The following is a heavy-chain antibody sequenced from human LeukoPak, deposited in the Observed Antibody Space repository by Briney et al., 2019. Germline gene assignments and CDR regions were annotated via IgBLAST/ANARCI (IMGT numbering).Heavy chain of an antibody. D-gene: IGHD5-12*01. CDR1: GGSIGSYY. Sequence: PSETLSLTCTVSGGSIGSYYWSWIRQPAGKGLEWIGRIYTSGSTNYNPSLKSRVTMSVDTSKNQFSLKLSSVTAADTAVYYCARAGEWLRFGWFDPWGQGTLVTVSS. V-gene: IGHV4-4*07. J-gene: IGHJ5*02. CDR2: IYTSGST. CDR3: ARAGEWLRFGWFDP.